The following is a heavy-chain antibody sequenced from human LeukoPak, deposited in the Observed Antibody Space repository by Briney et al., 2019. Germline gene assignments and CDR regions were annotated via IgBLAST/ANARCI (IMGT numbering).Heavy chain of an antibody. CDR3: ARLGYDSSGGFDY. Sequence: SETLSLTCTVSGGPISSSSYYWGWIRQPPGKGLEWIGSIYYSGSTYYNPSLKSRVTISVDTSKNQFSLKLSSVTAADTAVYYCARLGYDSSGGFDYWGQGTLVTVSS. CDR2: IYYSGST. V-gene: IGHV4-39*01. J-gene: IGHJ4*02. D-gene: IGHD3-22*01. CDR1: GGPISSSSYY.